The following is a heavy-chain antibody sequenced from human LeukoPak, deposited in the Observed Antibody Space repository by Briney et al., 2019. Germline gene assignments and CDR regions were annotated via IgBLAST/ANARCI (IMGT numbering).Heavy chain of an antibody. CDR1: GGSISSSSYY. CDR2: IYYSGST. D-gene: IGHD3-3*01. J-gene: IGHJ5*02. Sequence: SETLSLTCTVSGGSISSSSYYWGWIRQPPGKGLEWIGSIYYSGSTYYNSSLKSRVTISVDTSKNQFSLKLSSVTAADTAVYYCARHRVAIFGVVIDWFDPWGQGTLVTVSS. V-gene: IGHV4-39*01. CDR3: ARHRVAIFGVVIDWFDP.